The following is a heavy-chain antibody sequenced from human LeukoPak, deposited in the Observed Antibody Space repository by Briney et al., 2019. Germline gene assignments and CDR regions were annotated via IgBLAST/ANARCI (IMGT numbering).Heavy chain of an antibody. CDR2: IIPIFGTA. CDR3: ALSSGYYYEAGVTGWFDP. CDR1: GGTFSSYA. V-gene: IGHV1-69*13. Sequence: ASVKVSCKASGGTFSSYAISWVRRAPGQGLEWMGGIIPIFGTANYAQKFQGRVTITADESTSTAYMELSSLRSEDTAVYYCALSSGYYYEAGVTGWFDPWGQGTLVTVSS. J-gene: IGHJ5*02. D-gene: IGHD3-22*01.